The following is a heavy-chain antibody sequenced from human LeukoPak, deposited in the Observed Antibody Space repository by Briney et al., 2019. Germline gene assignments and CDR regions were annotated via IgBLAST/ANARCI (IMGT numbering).Heavy chain of an antibody. J-gene: IGHJ4*02. CDR3: ATYGSGTNYRKGFDY. CDR1: GFTFSTYA. Sequence: GGSLRLSCAASGFTFSTYAMSWVRQAPGKGLEWVSGLSSSGATTYYADSVKGRFTISRDNSKNRLYLQMNSLRAEDTAVYYCATYGSGTNYRKGFDYWGQGTLVTVSS. CDR2: LSSSGATT. V-gene: IGHV3-23*01. D-gene: IGHD3-10*01.